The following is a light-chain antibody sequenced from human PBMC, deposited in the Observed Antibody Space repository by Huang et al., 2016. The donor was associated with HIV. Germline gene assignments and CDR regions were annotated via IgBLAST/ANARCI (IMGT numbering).Light chain of an antibody. Sequence: IQMTQSPSTLSASVGDRVTITCRASQTISSWLAWYQQKSGKAPKLLIYKASSLESGVPSRFSGSGSGTEFTLTISSLQPDDFATYYCQQYNSRRTFGQGTKVEIK. CDR1: QTISSW. CDR3: QQYNSRRT. J-gene: IGKJ1*01. CDR2: KAS. V-gene: IGKV1-5*03.